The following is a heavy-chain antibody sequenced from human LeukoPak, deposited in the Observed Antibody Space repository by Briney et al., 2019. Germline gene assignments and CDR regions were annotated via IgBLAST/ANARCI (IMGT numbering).Heavy chain of an antibody. V-gene: IGHV3-9*01. CDR1: GFTFDDYA. CDR3: AKDLSSAITSALVLDV. Sequence: GRSLRLSCAASGFTFDDYAMHWVRQAPGKGLEWVSGITWNRDNIGYGDSVKGRFTISRDNVKNALYLQMNSLRPEDTALHYCAKDLSSAITSALVLDVWGQGTTVTVSS. D-gene: IGHD3-22*01. CDR2: ITWNRDNI. J-gene: IGHJ6*02.